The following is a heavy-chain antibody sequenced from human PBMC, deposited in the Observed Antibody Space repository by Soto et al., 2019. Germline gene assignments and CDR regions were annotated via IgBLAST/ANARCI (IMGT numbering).Heavy chain of an antibody. J-gene: IGHJ4*02. CDR1: GYSFTSHW. D-gene: IGHD5-12*01. CDR3: AKLHYIGYNHLFGDFDY. V-gene: IGHV5-51*01. Sequence: GESLKISCKGSGYSFTSHWIGWVRQMPGKGLEWMGIIYPADSDTRYSPSFQGQVTISADKSISTAYLQLSSLKASDTAVYYCAKLHYIGYNHLFGDFDYWGQGTLVNGS. CDR2: IYPADSDT.